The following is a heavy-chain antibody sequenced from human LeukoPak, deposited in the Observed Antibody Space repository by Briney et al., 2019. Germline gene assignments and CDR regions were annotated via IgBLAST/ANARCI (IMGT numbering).Heavy chain of an antibody. D-gene: IGHD2-2*01. J-gene: IGHJ6*04. CDR2: INHSGST. CDR3: ARLVVPAAPYLDYYYGMDV. CDR1: GGSYSGYY. V-gene: IGHV4-34*01. Sequence: SETLSLTCAVYGGSYSGYYWSWIRQPPGKGLEWIGEINHSGSTNYNPSLTSRVTISVDTSKNQFSLKLSSVTAADTAVYYCARLVVPAAPYLDYYYGMDVWGKGTTVTVSS.